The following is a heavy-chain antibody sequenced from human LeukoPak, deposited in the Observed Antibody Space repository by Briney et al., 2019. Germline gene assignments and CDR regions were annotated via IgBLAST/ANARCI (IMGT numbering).Heavy chain of an antibody. V-gene: IGHV5-51*01. D-gene: IGHD4-17*01. Sequence: GESLKISCKTSGYSFTSYWIGWVRQMPGKGLEYMGIIYGGDSDTRYSPSFQGQVTISADKSINTAYLQWSSLKASDTAKYYCAVDYGDYAFKHWDQGTLVTVSS. CDR2: IYGGDSDT. CDR1: GYSFTSYW. CDR3: AVDYGDYAFKH. J-gene: IGHJ1*01.